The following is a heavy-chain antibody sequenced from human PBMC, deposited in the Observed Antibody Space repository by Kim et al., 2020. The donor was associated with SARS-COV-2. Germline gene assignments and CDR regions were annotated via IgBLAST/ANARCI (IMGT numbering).Heavy chain of an antibody. V-gene: IGHV4-39*01. CDR2: IYYSGST. D-gene: IGHD3-22*01. J-gene: IGHJ4*02. CDR3: ARQTLYYDSSGPPPFDY. CDR1: GGSISSSSYY. Sequence: SETLSLTCTVSGGSISSSSYYWGWIRQPPGKGLEWIGSIYYSGSTYYNPSLKSRVTISVDTSKNQFSLKLSSVTAADTAVYYCARQTLYYDSSGPPPFDYWGQGTLVTVSS.